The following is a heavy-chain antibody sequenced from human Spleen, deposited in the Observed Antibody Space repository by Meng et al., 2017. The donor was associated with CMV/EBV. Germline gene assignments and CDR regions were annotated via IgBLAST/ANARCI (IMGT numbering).Heavy chain of an antibody. D-gene: IGHD2-2*01. V-gene: IGHV1-46*01. Sequence: ASVKVSCKASGYTFTSYYMHWVRQAPGQGLEWMGIINPSGVSTSYAQKFQGRVTMTRDTSTSTVYMELSSLRSEDTAVYYCARAPNAVVVPAANSWFDPWGQGTLVTVSS. J-gene: IGHJ5*02. CDR2: INPSGVST. CDR3: ARAPNAVVVPAANSWFDP. CDR1: GYTFTSYY.